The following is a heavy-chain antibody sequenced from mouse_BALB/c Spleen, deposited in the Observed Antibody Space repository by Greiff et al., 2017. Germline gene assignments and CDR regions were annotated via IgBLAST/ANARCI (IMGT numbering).Heavy chain of an antibody. CDR3: ASPLEVHYYAMDY. J-gene: IGHJ4*01. V-gene: IGHV3-6*02. CDR2: ISYDGSN. CDR1: GYSITSGYY. Sequence: EVQLVESGPGLVKPSQSLSLTCSVTGYSITSGYYWNWIRQFPGNKLEWMGYISYDGSNNYNPSLKNRISITRDTSKNQFFLKLNSVTTEDTATYYCASPLEVHYYAMDYWGQGTSVTVSS.